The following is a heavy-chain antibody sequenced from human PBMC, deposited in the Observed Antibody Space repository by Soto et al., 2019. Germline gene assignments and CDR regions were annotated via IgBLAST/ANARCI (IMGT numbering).Heavy chain of an antibody. Sequence: PSETLSLTCAVSGDSISRGYHWAWIRQSPTKGLEWIASIYHAGTTYYNPSLTSRVTISLDMSKNQFSLNLTSGTAADTAMYYCARDHYGDPPLNNWFDPWGQGTLVTVSS. J-gene: IGHJ5*02. CDR2: IYHAGTT. CDR1: GDSISRGYH. V-gene: IGHV4-38-2*02. CDR3: ARDHYGDPPLNNWFDP. D-gene: IGHD4-17*01.